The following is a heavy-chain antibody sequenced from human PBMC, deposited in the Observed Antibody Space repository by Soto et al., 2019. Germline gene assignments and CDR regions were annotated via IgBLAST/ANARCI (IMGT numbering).Heavy chain of an antibody. CDR1: GFTFSSYA. D-gene: IGHD3-16*01. CDR2: ISGSGGST. J-gene: IGHJ6*03. CDR3: ARASSYYYMDV. V-gene: IGHV3-23*01. Sequence: GGSLRLSCAASGFTFSSYAMSWVRQAPGKGLEWVSAISGSGGSTYYADSVKGRFTISRDNAKNSLYLQMNSLRAEDTAVYYCARASSYYYMDVWGKGTTVTVSS.